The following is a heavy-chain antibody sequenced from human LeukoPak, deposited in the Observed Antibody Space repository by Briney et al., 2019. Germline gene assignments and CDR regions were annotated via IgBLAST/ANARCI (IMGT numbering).Heavy chain of an antibody. CDR1: GINFSSYL. Sequence: GSLRLFCAGPGINFSSYLMHWVRQAPGEGLVWVSRINTDGSSTKYADSVKGRFTISRDNAKNTLYLQMNSLRAEDTAVYYCVRDWDAFDIWGQGTMVTVSS. J-gene: IGHJ3*02. V-gene: IGHV3-74*03. CDR3: VRDWDAFDI. CDR2: INTDGSST.